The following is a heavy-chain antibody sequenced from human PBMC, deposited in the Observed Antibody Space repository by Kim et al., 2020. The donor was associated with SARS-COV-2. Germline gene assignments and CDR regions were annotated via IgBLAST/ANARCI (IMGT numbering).Heavy chain of an antibody. J-gene: IGHJ4*02. CDR1: GCTFSSYA. Sequence: SVKVSCKASGCTFSSYAISWVRQAPGQGLEWMGGISPIFGTANYAQNFQGRVTITADESTSTAYMELSSLRSEDTAVYYCARVHRYYDFWSGYYALDYWGQGTLVTVSS. CDR3: ARVHRYYDFWSGYYALDY. CDR2: ISPIFGTA. D-gene: IGHD3-3*01. V-gene: IGHV1-69*13.